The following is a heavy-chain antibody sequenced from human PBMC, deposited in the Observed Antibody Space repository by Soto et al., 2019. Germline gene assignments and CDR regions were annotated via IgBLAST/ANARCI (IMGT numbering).Heavy chain of an antibody. V-gene: IGHV5-51*01. CDR3: ARHKGYCISTSCYAGVYYGMDV. CDR2: IYPGDSDT. D-gene: IGHD2-2*01. CDR1: GYSFTSYW. Sequence: GESLKISCKGSGYSFTSYWIGWVRHMPGKGLEWMGIIYPGDSDTRYSPYFQGQVTISADKSISTAYLQWSSLKASDSAMYYCARHKGYCISTSCYAGVYYGMDVWGQGTTVTVSS. J-gene: IGHJ6*02.